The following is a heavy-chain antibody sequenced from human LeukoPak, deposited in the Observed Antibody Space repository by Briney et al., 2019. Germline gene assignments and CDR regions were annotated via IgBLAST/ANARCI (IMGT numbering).Heavy chain of an antibody. CDR2: ISGSGGST. D-gene: IGHD3-22*01. V-gene: IGHV3-23*01. Sequence: GGSLRLSCAASGFTFSSYAMSWVRQAPGKGLEWVSAISGSGGSTYYADSVEGRFTISRDNSKNTLYLQMNSLRAEDTAVYYCAKDYDSSGYPWVFDYWGQGTLVTVSS. CDR1: GFTFSSYA. J-gene: IGHJ4*02. CDR3: AKDYDSSGYPWVFDY.